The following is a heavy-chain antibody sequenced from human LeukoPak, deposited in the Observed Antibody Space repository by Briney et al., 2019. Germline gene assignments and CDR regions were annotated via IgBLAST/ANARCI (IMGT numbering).Heavy chain of an antibody. J-gene: IGHJ5*02. CDR1: GYTFTSYD. Sequence: ASVKVSCKASGYTFTSYDINWVRQATGQGLVWMGWMNPNSGNTGYAQKFQGRVTMTRNTSISTAYMELSSLRSEDTAVYYCARARGSSSWYDWFDPWGQGTLVTVSS. CDR2: MNPNSGNT. CDR3: ARARGSSSWYDWFDP. D-gene: IGHD6-13*01. V-gene: IGHV1-8*01.